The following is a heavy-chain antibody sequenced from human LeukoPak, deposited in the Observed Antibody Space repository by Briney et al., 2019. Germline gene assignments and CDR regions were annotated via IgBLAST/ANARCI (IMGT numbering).Heavy chain of an antibody. CDR1: GGSITTHY. CDR3: ARDLTTVTKGFDL. CDR2: VLYSGIT. Sequence: SETLSLTCSISGGSITTHYWTLIRQPPGEGLEWIGYVLYSGITNYNPSLRGRITISVDTSQNQFSLSLRSVTAADTAVYYCARDLTTVTKGFDLWGQGTMVTVSS. V-gene: IGHV4-59*11. J-gene: IGHJ3*01. D-gene: IGHD4-17*01.